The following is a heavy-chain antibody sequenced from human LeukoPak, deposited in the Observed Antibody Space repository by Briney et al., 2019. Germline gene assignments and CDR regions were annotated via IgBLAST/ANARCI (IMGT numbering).Heavy chain of an antibody. CDR1: GGSISSGGYS. CDR2: IYHSGST. Sequence: PSETLSLTCAVSGGSISSGGYSWSWIRQPPGKGLEWIGYIYHSGSTYYNPSLKSRVTISVDRSKNQFSLKLSSVTAADTAVYYCARDRSAVAGFFDYWGQGTLAAVSS. CDR3: ARDRSAVAGFFDY. V-gene: IGHV4-30-2*01. J-gene: IGHJ4*02. D-gene: IGHD6-19*01.